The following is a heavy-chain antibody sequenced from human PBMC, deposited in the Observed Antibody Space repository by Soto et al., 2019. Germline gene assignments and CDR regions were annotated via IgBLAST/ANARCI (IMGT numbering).Heavy chain of an antibody. CDR2: ISAYNGNT. D-gene: IGHD3-3*01. J-gene: IGHJ4*02. V-gene: IGHV1-18*01. CDR3: ARDSFSRSYYDFWSGPDAFDY. Sequence: SVKVSCKGSGYTFTSYGISWGRQAHGQGLEWVGWISAYNGNTNYARKLQGRVTMTTDTSTSTAYMELRSLRSDDTAVYYCARDSFSRSYYDFWSGPDAFDYWGQGTLVTVSS. CDR1: GYTFTSYG.